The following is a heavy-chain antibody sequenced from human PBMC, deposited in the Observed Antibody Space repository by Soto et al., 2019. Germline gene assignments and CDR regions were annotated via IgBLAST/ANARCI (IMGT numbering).Heavy chain of an antibody. CDR2: ISYDGSNK. CDR3: AKDGSGSFDY. V-gene: IGHV3-30*18. D-gene: IGHD3-10*01. Sequence: GGSLRLSCAASGFTFSSYGMHWVRQAPGKGLEWVAVISYDGSNKYYADSVKGRFTISRDNSKNTLYLQMNSLRAEDMAVYYCAKDGSGSFDYWGQGTLVTVSS. J-gene: IGHJ4*02. CDR1: GFTFSSYG.